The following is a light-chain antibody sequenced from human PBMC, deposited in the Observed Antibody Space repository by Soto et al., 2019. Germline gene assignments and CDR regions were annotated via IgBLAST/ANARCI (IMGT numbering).Light chain of an antibody. CDR2: DTS. V-gene: IGKV3-11*01. CDR1: LSVSSY. CDR3: HQYNHWLTWT. Sequence: VVLTQSPATLSLSPGERATLSCRASLSVSSYLAWYQQKPGQAPRLLIYDTSIRATGIPARFSGSGSGTDFTLTISSLEAEDFAVYYCHQYNHWLTWTFGQGTKVDIK. J-gene: IGKJ1*01.